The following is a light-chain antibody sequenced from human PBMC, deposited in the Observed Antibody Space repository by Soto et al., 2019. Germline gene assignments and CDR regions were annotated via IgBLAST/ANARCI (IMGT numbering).Light chain of an antibody. Sequence: QSVLTQPASVSGSPGQSITISCTGTSSDVGSYNYVSWYQQHPGKAPKLMIYEVRNRPSGVSDRFSGSKSGKTASLIIFGLQAEDEADYYCSSYTTSTTQVFGGGTQLTVL. CDR2: EVR. CDR3: SSYTTSTTQV. CDR1: SSDVGSYNY. J-gene: IGLJ2*01. V-gene: IGLV2-14*01.